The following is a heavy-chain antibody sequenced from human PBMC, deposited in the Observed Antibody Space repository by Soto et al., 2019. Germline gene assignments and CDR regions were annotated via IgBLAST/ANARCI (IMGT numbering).Heavy chain of an antibody. CDR3: AKVRRAGGNYGFYSDF. V-gene: IGHV3-23*01. CDR2: SSATGAGT. Sequence: EVQLLESGGGLVQPGGSLRLSCAASGFTFSSYGMTWVRQAPGKGLEWVSFSSATGAGTYYADSVKGRFTISRDNSKNTLDLQMTSLRADDTAVYYCAKVRRAGGNYGFYSDFWGQGALVIVSS. CDR1: GFTFSSYG. J-gene: IGHJ4*02. D-gene: IGHD1-7*01.